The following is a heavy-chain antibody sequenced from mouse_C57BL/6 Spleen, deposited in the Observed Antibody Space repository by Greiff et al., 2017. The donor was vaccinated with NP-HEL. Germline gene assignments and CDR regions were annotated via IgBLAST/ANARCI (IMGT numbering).Heavy chain of an antibody. V-gene: IGHV5-16*01. CDR3: ARELGRVYFDY. J-gene: IGHJ2*01. Sequence: EVKLVESEGGLVQPGSSMKLSCTASGFTFSDYYMAWVRQVPEKGLEWVANINYDGSSTYYLDSLKSRFIISRDNAKNILYLQMSSLKSEDTATYYCARELGRVYFDYWGQGTTLTVSS. CDR1: GFTFSDYY. CDR2: INYDGSST. D-gene: IGHD4-1*01.